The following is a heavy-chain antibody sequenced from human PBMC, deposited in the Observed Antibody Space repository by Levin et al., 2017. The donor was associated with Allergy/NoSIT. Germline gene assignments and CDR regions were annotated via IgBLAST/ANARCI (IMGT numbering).Heavy chain of an antibody. D-gene: IGHD4-23*01. CDR2: ISYDGSNK. Sequence: GGSLRLSCAASGFTFSNYAMHWVRQAPGKGLEWVAVISYDGSNKYYADSVKGRFTISRDNSKNTLYLHMNSLRADDTAVYFCARDPGAEGDYGGNWDSWGQGTLVTVSS. CDR3: ARDPGAEGDYGGNWDS. V-gene: IGHV3-30*04. J-gene: IGHJ4*02. CDR1: GFTFSNYA.